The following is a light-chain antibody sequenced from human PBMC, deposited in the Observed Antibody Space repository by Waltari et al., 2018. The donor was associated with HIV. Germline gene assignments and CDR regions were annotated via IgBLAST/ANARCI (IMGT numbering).Light chain of an antibody. J-gene: IGLJ2*01. CDR2: RNN. CDR1: SSNIGSKY. V-gene: IGLV1-47*01. Sequence: QSVLTQPPSASGTPGQRVTISCSGSSSNIGSKYVYWFQQLPGTAPNLLMYRNNQRPSGVPDRVSGSKSGTSASLAISGLQSEDDADYYCAAWDDSLNGLLFGGGTKLTVL. CDR3: AAWDDSLNGLL.